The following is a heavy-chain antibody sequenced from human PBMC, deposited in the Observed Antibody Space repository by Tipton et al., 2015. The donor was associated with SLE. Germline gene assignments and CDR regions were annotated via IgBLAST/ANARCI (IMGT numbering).Heavy chain of an antibody. CDR1: GGSFSGYY. D-gene: IGHD3-3*01. V-gene: IGHV4-34*01. CDR2: INHSGST. J-gene: IGHJ6*03. CDR3: ARGGGIRFLEWDYYYMDV. Sequence: TLSLTCAVYGGSFSGYYWSWIRQPPGKGLEWIGEINHSGSTNYNQSLKSRVTISVDTSKNQFSLKLSSVPAADTAVYYCARGGGIRFLEWDYYYMDVWGKVTTVTVSS.